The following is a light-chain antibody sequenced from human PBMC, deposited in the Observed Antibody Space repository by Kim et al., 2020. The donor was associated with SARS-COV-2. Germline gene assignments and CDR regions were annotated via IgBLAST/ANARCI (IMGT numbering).Light chain of an antibody. Sequence: QSVLTQPASVSGSPGQSITISCTGTSSDVGGFNYVSWYQQHPGKAPKLIIYDVTRRPSGVSNPFSGSKSGNTASLTISGLQAEDEADYYCSSYTSSSTLVFGGGTQLTVL. CDR1: SSDVGGFNY. CDR2: DVT. CDR3: SSYTSSSTLV. V-gene: IGLV2-14*01. J-gene: IGLJ2*01.